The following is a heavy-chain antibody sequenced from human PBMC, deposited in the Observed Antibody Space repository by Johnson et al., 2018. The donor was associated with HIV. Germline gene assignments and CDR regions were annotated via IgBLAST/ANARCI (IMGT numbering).Heavy chain of an antibody. CDR3: AKAELIRFGELNDGFDI. CDR2: ISYDGSNK. CDR1: GFTFSSYA. D-gene: IGHD3-10*01. Sequence: QVQLVESGGVVVQPGGSLRLSCAASGFTFSSYAMHWVRQAPGKGLEWVAVISYDGSNKYYADSVKGRFTISRDNSKNTLYLQMNNLGPEDTAVYYCAKAELIRFGELNDGFDIWGQGTMVTVSS. J-gene: IGHJ3*02. V-gene: IGHV3-30*04.